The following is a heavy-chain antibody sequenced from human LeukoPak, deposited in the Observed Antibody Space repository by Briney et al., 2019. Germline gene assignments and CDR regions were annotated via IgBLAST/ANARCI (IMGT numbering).Heavy chain of an antibody. D-gene: IGHD3-22*01. J-gene: IGHJ4*02. Sequence: GGSLRLSCTASGFTFSSYGMHWVRQAPGKGLEWVAVISYDGSNKDCADSVKGRFTIFRDNSKNMLYLQMNSLRAEDTAVYYCAKDLYTWYYDSSGYSSFDYWGQGTLVTVSS. CDR1: GFTFSSYG. CDR2: ISYDGSNK. CDR3: AKDLYTWYYDSSGYSSFDY. V-gene: IGHV3-30*18.